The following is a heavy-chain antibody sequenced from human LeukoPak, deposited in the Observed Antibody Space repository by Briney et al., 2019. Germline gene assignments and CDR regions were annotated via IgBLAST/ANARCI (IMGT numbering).Heavy chain of an antibody. Sequence: ASVKVSCKASGYTFTGYYMHWVRQAPGQGLEWMGWINPNSGGTNYAQKFQGRVTMTRDTSISTAYMELSRLRSDDTAVYYCARDTQYSSSWQYFDYWGQGTLVTVSS. D-gene: IGHD6-13*01. CDR2: INPNSGGT. CDR3: ARDTQYSSSWQYFDY. CDR1: GYTFTGYY. J-gene: IGHJ4*02. V-gene: IGHV1-2*02.